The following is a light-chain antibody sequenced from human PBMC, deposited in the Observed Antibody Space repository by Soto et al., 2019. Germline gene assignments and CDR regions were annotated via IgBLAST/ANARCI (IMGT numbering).Light chain of an antibody. CDR1: QSVSSSY. Sequence: EIVLTQSPGTLSLSPGERATLSCRASQSVSSSYLAWYQQKPGQAPRLLIYGASSRATGIPDRFSGSGSGTDFTLIISRLEPEDSAVYYCQQYGSSRTFGQGTKVDIK. CDR3: QQYGSSRT. V-gene: IGKV3-20*01. J-gene: IGKJ1*01. CDR2: GAS.